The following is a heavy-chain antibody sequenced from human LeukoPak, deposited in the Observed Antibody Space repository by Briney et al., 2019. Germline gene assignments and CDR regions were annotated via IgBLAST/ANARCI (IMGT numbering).Heavy chain of an antibody. CDR3: ASHVLLWFGDPNGAFDI. J-gene: IGHJ3*02. CDR2: IKQDGCEK. CDR1: GFTFSSYW. Sequence: GGSLRLSCAASGFTFSSYWMSWVRQAPGKGREWVANIKQDGCEKYCGDSVKGRFPIPRDNAKNSLYLKMNSLRAEDTAVYYCASHVLLWFGDPNGAFDIWGQGTMVTVSS. V-gene: IGHV3-7*01. D-gene: IGHD3-10*01.